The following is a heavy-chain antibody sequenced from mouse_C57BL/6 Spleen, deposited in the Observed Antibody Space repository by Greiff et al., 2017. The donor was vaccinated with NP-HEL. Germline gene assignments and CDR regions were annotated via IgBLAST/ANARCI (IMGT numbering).Heavy chain of an antibody. D-gene: IGHD2-3*01. J-gene: IGHJ3*01. Sequence: VKLVESGTELVKPGASVKLSCKASGYTFTSYWMHWVKQRPGQGLEWIGNINPSNGGTNYNEKFKSKATLTVDKSSSTAYMQLSSLTSEDSAVYYCARPEDGYYKGFAYWGQGTLVTVSA. CDR2: INPSNGGT. CDR3: ARPEDGYYKGFAY. V-gene: IGHV1-53*01. CDR1: GYTFTSYW.